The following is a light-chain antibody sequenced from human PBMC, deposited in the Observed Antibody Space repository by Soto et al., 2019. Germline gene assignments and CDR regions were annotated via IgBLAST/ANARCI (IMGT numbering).Light chain of an antibody. CDR3: QQYGSSPYT. V-gene: IGKV3D-15*01. J-gene: IGKJ2*01. CDR1: QSVNIY. Sequence: EIVMTQSPATLSVSPGERATLSCRASQSVNIYLAWYQQKPGQAPRLLIFGASSRATGIPARFSGSGSGTDFTLTISSLEPEDFAVYYCQQYGSSPYTFGLGTKVDIK. CDR2: GAS.